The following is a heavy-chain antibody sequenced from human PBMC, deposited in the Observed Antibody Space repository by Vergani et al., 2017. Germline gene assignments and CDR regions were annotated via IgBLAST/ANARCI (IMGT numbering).Heavy chain of an antibody. J-gene: IGHJ6*02. D-gene: IGHD2-21*02. CDR2: ISSSGSTI. CDR3: ARDRTAYCGGDCYSRYYYYGMDV. Sequence: QVQLVESGGGLVKPGGSLRLSCAASGFTFSDYYMSWIRQAPGKGLEWVSYISSSGSTIYYADSVKGRFTISRDNAKNSLYLQMNSLRAEDTAVYYCARDRTAYCGGDCYSRYYYYGMDVWGQGTTVTVSS. CDR1: GFTFSDYY. V-gene: IGHV3-11*04.